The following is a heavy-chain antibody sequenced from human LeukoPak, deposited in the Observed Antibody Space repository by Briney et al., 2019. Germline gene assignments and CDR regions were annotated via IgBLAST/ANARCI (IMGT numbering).Heavy chain of an antibody. V-gene: IGHV4-59*11. Sequence: SETLSLTCTVSGVSTTSHYWSWIRQPPGKGLEWIGHLYHSGSTKYNPSLNSRVTLSIDTSKNQFSLKLSAVTAADTAVYLDFWGKGTAVTVSS. CDR2: LYHSGST. J-gene: IGHJ6*04. CDR1: GVSTTSHY. CDR3: F.